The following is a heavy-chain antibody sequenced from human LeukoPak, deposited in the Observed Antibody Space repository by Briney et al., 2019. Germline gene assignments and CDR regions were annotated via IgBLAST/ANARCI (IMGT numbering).Heavy chain of an antibody. Sequence: GESLKISCKGSGYSFTSYWIGWVRQMPGKGLEWMGIIYPGDSDTRYSPSLQGQVTISADKSISTAYLQWSSLKASDTAMYYCARTPGRYCSGGSCMYYGMDVWGQGTTVTVSS. V-gene: IGHV5-51*01. D-gene: IGHD2-15*01. CDR2: IYPGDSDT. CDR1: GYSFTSYW. J-gene: IGHJ6*02. CDR3: ARTPGRYCSGGSCMYYGMDV.